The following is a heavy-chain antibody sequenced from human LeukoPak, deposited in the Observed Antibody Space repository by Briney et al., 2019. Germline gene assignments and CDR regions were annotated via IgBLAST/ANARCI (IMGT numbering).Heavy chain of an antibody. CDR2: ISSSGSTI. CDR3: ARVPDCTNGVCYNH. J-gene: IGHJ5*02. Sequence: PGGSLRLSCAASGFTFSDYYMSWIRQAPGKGLEWVSYISSSGSTIYYADSVKGRFTISRNNAKNSLYLQMNSLRAEDTAVYYCARVPDCTNGVCYNHWGQGTLVTVSS. CDR1: GFTFSDYY. V-gene: IGHV3-11*01. D-gene: IGHD2-8*01.